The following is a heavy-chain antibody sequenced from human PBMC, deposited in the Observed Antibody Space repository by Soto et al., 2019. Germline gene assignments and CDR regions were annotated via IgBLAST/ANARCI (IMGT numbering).Heavy chain of an antibody. CDR2: ISYDGSNK. CDR3: AKDFDFTIFGVANSGHFDY. D-gene: IGHD3-3*01. J-gene: IGHJ4*02. Sequence: GGSLRLSCAASGFTFSSYGMHWVRQAPGKGLEWVAVISYDGSNKYYADSVKGRFTISRDNSKNTLYLQMNSLRAEDSAVYYFAKDFDFTIFGVANSGHFDYWGQGTLVTVSS. V-gene: IGHV3-30*18. CDR1: GFTFSSYG.